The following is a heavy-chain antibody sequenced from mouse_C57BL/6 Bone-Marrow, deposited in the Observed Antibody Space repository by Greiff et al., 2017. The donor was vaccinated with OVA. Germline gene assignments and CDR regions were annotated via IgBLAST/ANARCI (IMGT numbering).Heavy chain of an antibody. CDR2: INPNNGGT. CDR3: ANYYGSSTAWFAY. D-gene: IGHD1-1*01. CDR1: GYTFTDYY. J-gene: IGHJ3*01. Sequence: VQLQQSGPELVKPGASVKISCKASGYTFTDYYMNWVKQSHGKSLEWIGDINPNNGGTSYNQKFKGKATLTVDKSSSTAYMELRSLTSEDSAVYYCANYYGSSTAWFAYWGQGTLVTVSA. V-gene: IGHV1-26*01.